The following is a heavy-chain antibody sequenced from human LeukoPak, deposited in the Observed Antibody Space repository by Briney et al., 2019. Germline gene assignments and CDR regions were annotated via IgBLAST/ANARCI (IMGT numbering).Heavy chain of an antibody. CDR2: IYYSGST. CDR1: GGSISSGSYY. J-gene: IGHJ4*02. V-gene: IGHV4-39*01. CDR3: ARWYEY. Sequence: SETLSLTCNDSGGSISSGSYYWAWLRQSPEKGLEWIASIYYSGSTHYNPSLRSRATISRDTSKNQFSLKLSSVSAADTAVYFCARWYEYWGQGTLVTVSS. D-gene: IGHD4-23*01.